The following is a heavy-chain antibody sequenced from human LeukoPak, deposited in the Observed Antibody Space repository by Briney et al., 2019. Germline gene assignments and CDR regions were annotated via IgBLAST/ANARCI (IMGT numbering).Heavy chain of an antibody. CDR1: GFTFSSYS. V-gene: IGHV3-21*01. J-gene: IGHJ4*02. CDR2: ISSSSSYI. D-gene: IGHD6-13*01. CDR3: ARDGEEASSSWYRVDY. Sequence: GGSLRLSCAASGFTFSSYSMNWVRQAPGKGLEWVSSISSSSSYIYYADSVKGRFTISRDNAKNSLYLQMNSLRAEDTAVYHCARDGEEASSSWYRVDYWGQGTLVTVSS.